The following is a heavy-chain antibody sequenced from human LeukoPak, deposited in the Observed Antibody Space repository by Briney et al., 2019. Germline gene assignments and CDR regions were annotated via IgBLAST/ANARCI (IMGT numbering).Heavy chain of an antibody. V-gene: IGHV4-39*01. Sequence: PSDTLSLTCTVSGGSITSSSYYWAWIRQPPGKGREWIGSIYHTGSTYYNPSLKSRVTISVDTSKNQFSLKLSSVTAADTAVYYCARLMDVWGQGTTVTVSS. CDR1: GGSITSSSYY. CDR3: ARLMDV. J-gene: IGHJ6*02. CDR2: IYHTGST.